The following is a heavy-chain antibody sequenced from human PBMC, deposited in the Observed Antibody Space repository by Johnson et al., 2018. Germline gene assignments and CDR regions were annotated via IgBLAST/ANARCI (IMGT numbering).Heavy chain of an antibody. J-gene: IGHJ6*02. Sequence: QVELGESGAEVKEPGSSVKVSCKASGGTFSSYAISWVRQAPGQGLEWMGGIIPIFGTANDAQKFQGRVPITADESTRTAYMGLSSLGSEDTAVYYLARGVAGPHYYYYGMDVWGQGTTVTVSS. CDR3: ARGVAGPHYYYYGMDV. CDR2: IIPIFGTA. D-gene: IGHD6-13*01. V-gene: IGHV1-69*01. CDR1: GGTFSSYA.